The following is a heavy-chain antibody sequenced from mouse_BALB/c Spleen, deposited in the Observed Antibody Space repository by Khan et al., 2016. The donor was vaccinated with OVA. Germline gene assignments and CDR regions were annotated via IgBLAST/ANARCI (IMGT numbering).Heavy chain of an antibody. CDR3: ARRTTEYALEY. CDR1: GYTFSSHT. V-gene: IGHV1-4*01. CDR2: INPRSGYT. J-gene: IGHJ4*01. D-gene: IGHD2-14*01. Sequence: QVQLKESGAELARPGASVKMSCKASGYTFSSHTMHWVKQRPGQGLEWIGYINPRSGYTQYNQTFNDKATLTADISSSTAYMQLSSLTSEDSEGYYRARRTTEYALEYWGQGTSVTVSS.